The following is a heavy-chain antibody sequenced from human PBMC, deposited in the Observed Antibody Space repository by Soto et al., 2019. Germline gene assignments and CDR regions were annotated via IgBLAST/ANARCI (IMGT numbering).Heavy chain of an antibody. V-gene: IGHV1-2*02. D-gene: IGHD3-9*01. J-gene: IGHJ6*02. CDR2: INPNSGDT. CDR3: ARDARGTRGFDEMDI. CDR1: GYIFTGYH. Sequence: VASVKVSCEASGYIFTGYHIHWVLQAPGRGLEWMGWINPNSGDTEYAQNFQGRVTMTRDTSFNLVYMEMSGLMSDDTAVYYCARDARGTRGFDEMDIWGQGTTVTVSS.